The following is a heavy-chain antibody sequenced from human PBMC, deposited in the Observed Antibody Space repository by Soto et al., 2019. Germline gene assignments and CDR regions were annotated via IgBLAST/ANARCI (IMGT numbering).Heavy chain of an antibody. Sequence: KTSETLSLTGTVSGAPITINYWRWIRQAPGKGLEWIVYIYYSGSTTYNPSLKSLVTMSAETSKDQFSLKMNSVTAADTAVYYCARDAGGPYYXWGPVILVTVSX. CDR3: ARDAGGPYYX. D-gene: IGHD2-15*01. CDR2: IYYSGST. V-gene: IGHV4-59*01. CDR1: GAPITINY. J-gene: IGHJ5*02.